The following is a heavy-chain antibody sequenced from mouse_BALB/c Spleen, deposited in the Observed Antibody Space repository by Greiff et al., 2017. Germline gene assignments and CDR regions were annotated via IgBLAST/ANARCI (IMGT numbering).Heavy chain of an antibody. CDR3: ASRYGNFWYFDV. CDR1: GYSFTSYY. D-gene: IGHD2-1*01. V-gene: IGHV1S135*01. J-gene: IGHJ1*01. Sequence: VQLQQSGPELMKPGASVKISCKASGYSFTSYYMHWVKQSHGKSLEWIGYIDPFNGGTSYNQKFKGKATLTVDKSSSTAYMHLSSLTSEDSAVYYCASRYGNFWYFDVWGAGTTVTVSS. CDR2: IDPFNGGT.